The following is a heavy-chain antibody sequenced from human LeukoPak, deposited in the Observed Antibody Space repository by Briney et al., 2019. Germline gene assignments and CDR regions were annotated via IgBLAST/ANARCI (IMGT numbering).Heavy chain of an antibody. J-gene: IGHJ3*02. D-gene: IGHD1-26*01. CDR2: IYYSGST. Sequence: PSETLSLTCTVSGGSISSYYWSWIRQPPGKGLEWIGYIYYSGSTNYNPSLKSRVTISVDTSKNQFSLKLSSVTAADTAVYYCARGIVGVRDAFDIWGQGTMVTVSS. CDR3: ARGIVGVRDAFDI. V-gene: IGHV4-59*01. CDR1: GGSISSYY.